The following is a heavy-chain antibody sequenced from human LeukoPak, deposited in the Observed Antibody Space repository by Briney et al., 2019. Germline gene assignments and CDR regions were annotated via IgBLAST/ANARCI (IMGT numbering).Heavy chain of an antibody. J-gene: IGHJ4*02. CDR2: ISYDGSNK. CDR3: ARDIGSLGYCSSTSCYAGSGGY. V-gene: IGHV3-30*04. D-gene: IGHD2-2*01. CDR1: GFTFSSYA. Sequence: GGSLRLSCAASGFTFSSYAMHWVRQAPGKGLEWVAVISYDGSNKYYADSVKGRFTISRDNSKNTLYLQMNSLRAEDTAVYYCARDIGSLGYCSSTSCYAGSGGYWGQGTLVTVSS.